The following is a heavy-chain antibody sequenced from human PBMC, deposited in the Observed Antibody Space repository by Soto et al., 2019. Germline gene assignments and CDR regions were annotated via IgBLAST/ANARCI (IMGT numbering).Heavy chain of an antibody. Sequence: QVQLQESGPGLEKASETLSLTCTVSGGSMSGYYWSWIRQPPGKGLEWIGFIYDSGTTNYNPSLKSRGTISIDTSKNQFYLKLTSVTAADTAVYYCARVSHIVVVPAVRGAFDIWGQGTMITVPS. J-gene: IGHJ3*02. CDR1: GGSMSGYY. CDR3: ARVSHIVVVPAVRGAFDI. V-gene: IGHV4-59*01. CDR2: IYDSGTT. D-gene: IGHD2-21*02.